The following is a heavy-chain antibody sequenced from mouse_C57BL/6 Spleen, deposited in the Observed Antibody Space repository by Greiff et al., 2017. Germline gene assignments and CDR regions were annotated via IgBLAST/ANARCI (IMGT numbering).Heavy chain of an antibody. D-gene: IGHD1-1*01. J-gene: IGHJ4*01. CDR2: INPNNGGT. CDR3: AREATVVAEQYYYAMDY. V-gene: IGHV1-22*01. CDR1: GYTFTDYN. Sequence: EVQLQQSGPELVKPGASVKMSCKASGYTFTDYNMHWVKQSHGKSLEWIGYINPNNGGTSYNQKFKGKATLTVNKSSSTAYMGLRSLTSEDSAVYYCAREATVVAEQYYYAMDYWGQGTSVTVSS.